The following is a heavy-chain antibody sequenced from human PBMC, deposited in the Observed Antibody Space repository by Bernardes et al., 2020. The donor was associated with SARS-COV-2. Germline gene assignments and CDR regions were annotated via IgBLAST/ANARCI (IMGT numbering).Heavy chain of an antibody. CDR1: GFSFSSYW. D-gene: IGHD2-2*01. Sequence: GGSLRLSCEGSGFSFSSYWMSWVRQAPGKGLEWVANINEDGSEKNYVDSVKGRFTISRDNANSLDLQMNSLRAEDTAVYYCARHRCSSPSCYDFGLDVWGQGTTVTVSS. V-gene: IGHV3-7*01. J-gene: IGHJ6*02. CDR2: INEDGSEK. CDR3: ARHRCSSPSCYDFGLDV.